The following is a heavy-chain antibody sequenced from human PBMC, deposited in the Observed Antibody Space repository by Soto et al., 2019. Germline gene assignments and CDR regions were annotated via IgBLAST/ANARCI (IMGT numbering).Heavy chain of an antibody. CDR1: GFTFSSYV. Sequence: SLSLSCAASGFTFSSYVMHWVRQAPGKGREWVAAISSDGSNSGSLDSVRGRFSISRDNSDNTLYLQMTSLSPEDSAVYFCARDRIQLWFCVGAFDVWGHGTMVTVSS. J-gene: IGHJ3*01. CDR3: ARDRIQLWFCVGAFDV. D-gene: IGHD5-18*01. CDR2: ISSDGSNS. V-gene: IGHV3-30-3*01.